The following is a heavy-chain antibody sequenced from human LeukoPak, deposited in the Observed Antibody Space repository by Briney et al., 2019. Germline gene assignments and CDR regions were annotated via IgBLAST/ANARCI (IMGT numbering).Heavy chain of an antibody. CDR2: ISGGADLI. CDR3: AKATGDGGTFHY. V-gene: IGHV3-23*01. CDR1: GFTFSSYA. D-gene: IGHD7-27*01. Sequence: PGGSLRFSCGTSGFTFSSYAMSWVRQAPGKGLEWVSAISGGADLIYYADSVKGRFFISRDNSKNTLSLQMNSLRADDTAVYYCAKATGDGGTFHYWGQGTLVTVSS. J-gene: IGHJ4*02.